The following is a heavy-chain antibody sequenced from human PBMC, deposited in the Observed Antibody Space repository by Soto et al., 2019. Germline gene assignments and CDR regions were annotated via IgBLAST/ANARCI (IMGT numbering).Heavy chain of an antibody. D-gene: IGHD3-10*01. V-gene: IGHV4-31*03. CDR1: GVSINSGGYY. J-gene: IGHJ3*02. CDR3: AKVRGHAFDI. CDR2: IFYSGTT. Sequence: QVQLQESGPGLGKPSQTLSLNCRVSGVSINSGGYYWSWIRPHAGQGLEWIGYIFYSGTTFYNPSLKSRVTISIDASKNQFSLEMSSVTAADTAVYYCAKVRGHAFDIRGQGTMVTVSS.